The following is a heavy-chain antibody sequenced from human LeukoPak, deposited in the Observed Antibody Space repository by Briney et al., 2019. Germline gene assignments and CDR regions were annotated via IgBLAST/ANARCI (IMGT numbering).Heavy chain of an antibody. J-gene: IGHJ4*02. CDR1: GFTFDDYA. D-gene: IGHD6-19*01. V-gene: IGHV3-9*01. CDR2: ISWNSGSI. CDR3: AKDITRGSSGWYRLDY. Sequence: GGSLRLSCAASGFTFDDYAMHWVRQAPGKGLEWVSGISWNSGSIGYADSVKGRFTISRDNAKNSLYLQMNSLRAEDTALYYCAKDITRGSSGWYRLDYWGQGTLVTVSS.